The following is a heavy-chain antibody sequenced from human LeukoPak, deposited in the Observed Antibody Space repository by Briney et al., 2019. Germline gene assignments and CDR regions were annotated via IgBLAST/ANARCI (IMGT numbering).Heavy chain of an antibody. CDR1: GGSISSYY. V-gene: IGHV4-59*01. D-gene: IGHD6-13*01. Sequence: SETLSLTCTVSGGSISSYYWSWIRQPPGRGLEWIGYIYYSGSTNYNPSHKSRVTISVDTSKNQFSLKLSSVTAADTAVYYCAREMSSSFNWFDPWGQGTLVTVSS. CDR2: IYYSGST. J-gene: IGHJ5*02. CDR3: AREMSSSFNWFDP.